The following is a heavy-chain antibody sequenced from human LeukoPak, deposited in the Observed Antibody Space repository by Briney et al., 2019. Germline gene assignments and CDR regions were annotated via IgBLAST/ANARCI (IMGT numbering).Heavy chain of an antibody. D-gene: IGHD3-10*01. CDR2: IYYGGST. CDR1: GGSISSYY. V-gene: IGHV4-59*01. Sequence: SETLSLTCTVSGGSISSYYWSWIRQPPGKGLEWIGYIYYGGSTNYNPSLKSRVTISVDTSKNQFSLKLSSVTAADTAVYYCARLLWFGESLSFDPWGQGTLVTVSS. J-gene: IGHJ5*02. CDR3: ARLLWFGESLSFDP.